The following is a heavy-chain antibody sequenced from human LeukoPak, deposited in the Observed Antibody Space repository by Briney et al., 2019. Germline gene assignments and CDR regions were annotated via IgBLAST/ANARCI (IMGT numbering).Heavy chain of an antibody. CDR3: ARSPYDILTGYYGAFDI. Sequence: PGGSLRLSCTASGFTFSSYEMNWVRQAPGKGLEWVSYISSSGSTIYYADSVKGRFTISRDNAKNSLYLQMNSLRAEDTAVYYCARSPYDILTGYYGAFDIWGQGTMVTVSS. V-gene: IGHV3-48*03. J-gene: IGHJ3*02. CDR1: GFTFSSYE. CDR2: ISSSGSTI. D-gene: IGHD3-9*01.